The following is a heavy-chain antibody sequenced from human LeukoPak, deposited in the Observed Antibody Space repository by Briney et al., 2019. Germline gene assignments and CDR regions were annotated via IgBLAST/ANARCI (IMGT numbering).Heavy chain of an antibody. V-gene: IGHV3-30*04. CDR2: ISYDGSKK. CDR1: GFSFSSYF. CDR3: AKRGLGEFDY. D-gene: IGHD3-16*01. Sequence: GGSLRLSCAASGFSFSSYFMHWVRQAPGKGLEWVADISYDGSKKYYADSVKGRFTISRDNSKNTLYLQMNSLRAEDTAVYYCAKRGLGEFDYWGQGTLVTVSS. J-gene: IGHJ4*02.